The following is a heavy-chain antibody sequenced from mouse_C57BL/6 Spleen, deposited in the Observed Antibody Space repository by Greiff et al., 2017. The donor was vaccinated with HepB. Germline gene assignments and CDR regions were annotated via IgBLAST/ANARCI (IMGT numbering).Heavy chain of an antibody. J-gene: IGHJ2*01. D-gene: IGHD2-4*01. V-gene: IGHV1-69*01. Sequence: VQLQQSGAELVMPGASVKLSCKASGYTFTSYWMHWVKQRPGQGLEWIGEIDPSDSYTNYTQKFKGKSTLTVDKSSSTAYMQLSSLTSEDSAVYYCARGGIYYDYGYYFDYWGQGTTLTVSS. CDR2: IDPSDSYT. CDR3: ARGGIYYDYGYYFDY. CDR1: GYTFTSYW.